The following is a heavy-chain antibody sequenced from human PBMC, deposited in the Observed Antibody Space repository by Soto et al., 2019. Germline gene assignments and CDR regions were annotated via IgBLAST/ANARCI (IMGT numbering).Heavy chain of an antibody. CDR1: GYTFTSYG. CDR3: ARQNSSWPNWFDP. CDR2: ISGYDGNT. Sequence: QVQLVQSGAEVKKPGASVKVSCKASGYTFTSYGISWVRQAPGQGLEWVGWISGYDGNTDYAHKFRGRVTMTTDTSTTSAYMDLRGLRSDDTAVYYCARQNSSWPNWFDPWGQGTPVPVSS. J-gene: IGHJ5*02. D-gene: IGHD2-15*01. V-gene: IGHV1-18*01.